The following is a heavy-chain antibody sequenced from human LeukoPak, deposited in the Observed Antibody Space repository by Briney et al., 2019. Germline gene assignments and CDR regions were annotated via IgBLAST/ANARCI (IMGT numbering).Heavy chain of an antibody. D-gene: IGHD2-15*01. CDR3: ARERLLPFDY. CDR1: GFTFSSYW. CDR2: INSDGSST. V-gene: IGHV3-74*01. J-gene: IGHJ4*02. Sequence: GGSLRLSCAASGFTFSSYWMHWVRQAPGKGLVWVSRINSDGSSTTYADSVEGRFTISRDNAENTLYLQMNSLRAEDTAVYYCARERLLPFDYWGQGTLVTVSS.